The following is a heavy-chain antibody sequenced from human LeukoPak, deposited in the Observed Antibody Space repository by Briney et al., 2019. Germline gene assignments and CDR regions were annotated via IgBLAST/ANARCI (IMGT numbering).Heavy chain of an antibody. D-gene: IGHD4-17*01. Sequence: GGSLRLSCAASGFTFSSYSMNWVRQAPGKGLEWVSSISSSSSYIYYADSVKGRFTVSRDNAKNSLYLQMNSLRAEDTAVYYYARQLRSDAFDIWGQGTMVTVSS. CDR2: ISSSSSYI. V-gene: IGHV3-21*01. J-gene: IGHJ3*02. CDR1: GFTFSSYS. CDR3: ARQLRSDAFDI.